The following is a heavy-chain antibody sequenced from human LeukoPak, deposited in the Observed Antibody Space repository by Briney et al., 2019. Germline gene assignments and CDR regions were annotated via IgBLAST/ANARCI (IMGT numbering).Heavy chain of an antibody. CDR1: GGSFSGYY. CDR2: INHSGST. D-gene: IGHD2-2*01. Sequence: SETLSLTCAVYGGSFSGYYWSWIRQPPGKGLEWIGEINHSGSTNYNPSLKSRVTMSVDTSKNQFSLKLSSVTAADTAVYYCARDECRGYCSSTSMYYFDYWGQGTLVTVSS. CDR3: ARDECRGYCSSTSMYYFDY. J-gene: IGHJ4*02. V-gene: IGHV4-34*01.